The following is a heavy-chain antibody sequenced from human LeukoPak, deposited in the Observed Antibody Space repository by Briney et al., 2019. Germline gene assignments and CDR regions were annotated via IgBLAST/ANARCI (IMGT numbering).Heavy chain of an antibody. CDR2: MSGSGGGT. Sequence: GGSLRFSCAVYGITLSNYGMSWVRKAPGKGLEWVAGMSGSGGGTNYAASVKGRFTVSRDNSKNTLYLQMKSLRAEDTAVYFCAKRGVVIRVILVGFYKEAYYFDSWGQGALVTVSS. J-gene: IGHJ4*02. V-gene: IGHV3-23*01. CDR1: GITLSNYG. D-gene: IGHD3-22*01. CDR3: AKRGVVIRVILVGFYKEAYYFDS.